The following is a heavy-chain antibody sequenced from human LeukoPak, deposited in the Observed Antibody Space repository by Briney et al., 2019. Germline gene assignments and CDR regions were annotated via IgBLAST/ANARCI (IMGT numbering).Heavy chain of an antibody. CDR1: GFTFSDYG. V-gene: IGHV3-23*01. J-gene: IGHJ6*03. CDR3: AKDAGATGIDYYYYYMDV. Sequence: PGGSLRLSCAAAGFTFSDYGMNWVRQAPGKGLEWVSGISGSGISTYYADSVKGRFTISRDNSKNTLYLQMNSLRAEDTAIYYCAKDAGATGIDYYYYYMDVWGKGTTVTISS. D-gene: IGHD1-26*01. CDR2: ISGSGIST.